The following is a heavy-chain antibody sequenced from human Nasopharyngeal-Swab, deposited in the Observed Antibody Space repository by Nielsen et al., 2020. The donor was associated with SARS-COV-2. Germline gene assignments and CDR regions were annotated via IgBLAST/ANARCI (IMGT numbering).Heavy chain of an antibody. CDR1: GGSFSGYY. CDR3: ARGKYRRAFDI. V-gene: IGHV4-34*01. CDR2: INHSGST. D-gene: IGHD6-6*01. J-gene: IGHJ3*02. Sequence: SETLSLTCAVYGGSFSGYYWSWIRQPPGKGLEWIGEINHSGSTNYNPSLKSRVTISVDTSKNQFFLKLSSVTAADTAVYYCARGKYRRAFDIWGQGTMVTVSS.